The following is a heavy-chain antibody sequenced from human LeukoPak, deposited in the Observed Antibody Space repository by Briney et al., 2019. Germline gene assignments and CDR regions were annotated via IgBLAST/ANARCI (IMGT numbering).Heavy chain of an antibody. Sequence: ASVKVSCKASGYTFTSYGVSWVRQAPGQGLEWMGWISAYNGNTNYAQKLQGRVTMTTDTSTSTAYMELRSLRSDDTAVYYCARDGDSGYDYLPGDYYYYYMDVWGKGTTVTVPS. CDR1: GYTFTSYG. D-gene: IGHD5-12*01. J-gene: IGHJ6*03. CDR2: ISAYNGNT. V-gene: IGHV1-18*01. CDR3: ARDGDSGYDYLPGDYYYYYMDV.